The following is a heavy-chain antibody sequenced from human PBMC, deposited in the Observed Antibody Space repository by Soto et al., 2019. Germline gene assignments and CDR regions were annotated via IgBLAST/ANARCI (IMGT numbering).Heavy chain of an antibody. D-gene: IGHD3-10*01. CDR3: ATSGITMVRGVIINYYYMDV. CDR1: GYTLTELS. J-gene: IGHJ6*03. Sequence: ASVKVSCKVSGYTLTELSMHWVRQAPGKGLEWMGGFDPEDGETIYAQKNQGRVTMTEDTSTDTAYIELSSLRSEDTAVYYCATSGITMVRGVIINYYYMDVWGKGTTVTVSS. CDR2: FDPEDGET. V-gene: IGHV1-24*01.